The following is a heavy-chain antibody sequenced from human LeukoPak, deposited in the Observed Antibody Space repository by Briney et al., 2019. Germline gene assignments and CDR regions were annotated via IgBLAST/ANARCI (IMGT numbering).Heavy chain of an antibody. J-gene: IGHJ4*02. CDR3: ARDRMVRGLYFDY. V-gene: IGHV1-69*05. D-gene: IGHD3-10*01. CDR2: IIPIFGTA. Sequence: SVKVSCKASGGTFSSYAISWVRQAPGQGLEWMGRIIPIFGTANYAQKLQGRVTMTTDTSTSTAYMELRSLRSDDTAVYYCARDRMVRGLYFDYWGQGTLVTVSS. CDR1: GGTFSSYA.